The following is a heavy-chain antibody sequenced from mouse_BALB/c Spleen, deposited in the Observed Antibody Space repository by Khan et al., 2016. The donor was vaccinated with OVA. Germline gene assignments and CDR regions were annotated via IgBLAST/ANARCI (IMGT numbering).Heavy chain of an antibody. J-gene: IGHJ4*01. CDR3: AKGVWSYYFALDY. Sequence: QVQLKESGPGLVAPSQSLSITCTVSGFSLTDYGVSWIRQPPGKGLEWLGVIWGGGSTYYNSALRSKLTIRKDNSKSQVFLKMNRLQTDDTAMYYCAKGVWSYYFALDYWGQGTSVTVSS. CDR2: IWGGGST. D-gene: IGHD2-10*02. V-gene: IGHV2-6-5*01. CDR1: GFSLTDYG.